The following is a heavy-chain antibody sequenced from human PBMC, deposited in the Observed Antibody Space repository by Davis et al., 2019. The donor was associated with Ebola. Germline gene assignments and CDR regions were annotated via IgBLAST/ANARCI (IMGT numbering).Heavy chain of an antibody. Sequence: GESLKISCAASGFTFSSYAMSWVRQAPGKGLEWVSAISGSGGSTYYADSVKGRFTISRDNSKNTLYLQMNSLRAEDTAVFYCAKRATVKVAGANYYNAMDVWGKGTTVTVSS. CDR2: ISGSGGST. CDR3: AKRATVKVAGANYYNAMDV. CDR1: GFTFSSYA. V-gene: IGHV3-23*01. D-gene: IGHD6-19*01. J-gene: IGHJ6*04.